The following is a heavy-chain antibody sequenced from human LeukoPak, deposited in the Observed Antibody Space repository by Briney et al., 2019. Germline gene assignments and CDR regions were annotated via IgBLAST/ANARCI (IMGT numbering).Heavy chain of an antibody. CDR2: IYTSGST. CDR1: GGSISSYY. Sequence: PSENLSLTCTTSGGSISSYYWRWIRQPAGKGLEWIGRIYTSGSTNYNPSLKSRVTMSVDTSKNQFSLKLSSVTAADTAVYYCAREILLLSQDAFDIWGQGTMVTVSS. CDR3: AREILLLSQDAFDI. J-gene: IGHJ3*02. V-gene: IGHV4-4*07. D-gene: IGHD2-15*01.